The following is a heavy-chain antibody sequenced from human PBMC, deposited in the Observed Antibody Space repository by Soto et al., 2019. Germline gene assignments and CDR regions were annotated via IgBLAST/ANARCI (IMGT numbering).Heavy chain of an antibody. CDR1: GYTFINYE. V-gene: IGHV1-18*01. D-gene: IGHD2-2*01. Sequence: QIQLVQSGAEVKKPGASVKVSCRASGYTFINYETTWVRQAPGQGLEWMGWISSYNGNTNSAQNLQGRDIMTTDTSTSTAYMELRSMISDDTAVYYCARWGYCTTTSCPQFDYWGQGTLVTVSS. CDR3: ARWGYCTTTSCPQFDY. J-gene: IGHJ4*02. CDR2: ISSYNGNT.